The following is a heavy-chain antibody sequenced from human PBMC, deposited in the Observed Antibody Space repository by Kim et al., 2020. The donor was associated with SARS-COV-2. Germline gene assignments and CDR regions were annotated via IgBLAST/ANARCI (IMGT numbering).Heavy chain of an antibody. CDR2: ISWNSGSI. V-gene: IGHV3-9*01. D-gene: IGHD1-26*01. J-gene: IGHJ6*01. CDR3: AKDLGGSPAVYYYYGMDV. CDR1: GFTFDDYA. Sequence: GGSLRLSCAASGFTFDDYAMHWVRQAPGKGLEWVSGISWNSGSIGYADSVKGRFTISRDNAKNSLYLQMNSLRAEDTALYYCAKDLGGSPAVYYYYGMDVWGQGTTVTVSS.